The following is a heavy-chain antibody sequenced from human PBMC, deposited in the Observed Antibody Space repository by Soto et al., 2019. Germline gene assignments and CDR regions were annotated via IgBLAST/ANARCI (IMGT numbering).Heavy chain of an antibody. CDR1: GGSISSYY. J-gene: IGHJ4*02. V-gene: IGHV4-59*08. CDR2: IYYSGST. CDR3: ARLYYGSRSYYTFDY. D-gene: IGHD3-10*01. Sequence: SETLSLTCSVSGGSISSYYWSWIRQPPGKGLEWIGYIYYSGSTSYNPSLKSRVTISVDRSKNQFSLKLTSVTAADTALHYCARLYYGSRSYYTFDYWGQGTLVTIS.